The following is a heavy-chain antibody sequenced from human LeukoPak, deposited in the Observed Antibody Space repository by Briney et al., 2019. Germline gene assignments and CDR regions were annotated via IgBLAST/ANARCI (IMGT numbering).Heavy chain of an antibody. Sequence: PSGTLSLTCTVSGGSLSSYYWSWIRQPPGKGLEWIGYIYYSGSTTYNPSLRSRVTISVDTSKNQFSLKLSSVTAADTAVYYCARVFYYGSGTFDLWGRGTLVTVSS. V-gene: IGHV4-59*01. J-gene: IGHJ2*01. CDR2: IYYSGST. CDR1: GGSLSSYY. CDR3: ARVFYYGSGTFDL. D-gene: IGHD3-10*01.